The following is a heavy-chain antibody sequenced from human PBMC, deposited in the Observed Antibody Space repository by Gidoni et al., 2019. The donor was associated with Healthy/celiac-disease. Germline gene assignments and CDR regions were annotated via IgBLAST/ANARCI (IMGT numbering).Heavy chain of an antibody. J-gene: IGHJ6*02. CDR1: GGTFSSYA. CDR2: IIPILGIA. V-gene: IGHV1-69*04. CDR3: ARQGIYYYYGMDV. Sequence: QVQLVQSGAEVKKPRSSVKVSCKASGGTFSSYAISWVRQAPGQGLEWMGRIIPILGIANYAQKFQGRVTITADKSTSTAYMELSSLRSEDTAVYYCARQGIYYYYGMDVWGQGTTVTVSS.